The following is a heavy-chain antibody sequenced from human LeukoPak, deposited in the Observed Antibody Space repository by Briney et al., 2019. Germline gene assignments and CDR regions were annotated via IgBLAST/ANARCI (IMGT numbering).Heavy chain of an antibody. CDR2: INHSGST. J-gene: IGHJ4*02. V-gene: IGHV4-34*01. CDR3: ARIDPMVRGVITQQDC. Sequence: SETLSLTCAVYGGSFSGYYWSWIRQPPGKGLEWIGEINHSGSTNYNPSLKSRVTISVDTSKNQFSLKLSSVTAADTAVYYCARIDPMVRGVITQQDCWGQGTLVTVSS. CDR1: GGSFSGYY. D-gene: IGHD3-10*01.